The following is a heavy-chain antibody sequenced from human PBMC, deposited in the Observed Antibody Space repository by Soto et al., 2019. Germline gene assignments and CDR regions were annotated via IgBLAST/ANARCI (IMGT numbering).Heavy chain of an antibody. CDR1: GFTFSSYW. J-gene: IGHJ4*02. Sequence: GGSLRLSCAASGFTFSSYWMTWVRQAPGKGLEWVANIKQSGSETYYVDSVKGRFTISRDDAKNALYLQMNTLRAEDTAVYFCARGYSIDYWGQGTLVTVSS. V-gene: IGHV3-7*03. CDR2: IKQSGSET. D-gene: IGHD5-18*01. CDR3: ARGYSIDY.